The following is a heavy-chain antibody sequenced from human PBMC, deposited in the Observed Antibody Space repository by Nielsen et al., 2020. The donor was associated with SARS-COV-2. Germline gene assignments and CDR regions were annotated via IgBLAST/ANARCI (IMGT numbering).Heavy chain of an antibody. J-gene: IGHJ6*02. CDR3: ARDLIAVAGTDYYYYGMDV. D-gene: IGHD6-19*01. CDR1: GFTFSSYE. CDR2: ISSSGSTI. Sequence: GGSLRLSCAASGFTFSSYEMNWVRQAPGKGLEWVSYISSSGSTIYYADSVKGRFTISRDNAKNSLYLQMNSLRAEDTAVYYCARDLIAVAGTDYYYYGMDVWGQGTTVTVSS. V-gene: IGHV3-48*03.